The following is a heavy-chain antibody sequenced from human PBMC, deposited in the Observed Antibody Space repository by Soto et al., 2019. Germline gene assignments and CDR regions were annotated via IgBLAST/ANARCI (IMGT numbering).Heavy chain of an antibody. CDR1: GGTFSNYA. D-gene: IGHD3-22*01. CDR2: IIPIFGTV. J-gene: IGHJ3*02. Sequence: GASVKVSCKASGGTFSNYALDWVRQAPGQGLEWMGGIIPIFGTVRHAQNFQGRVTITADESTATAYMELSSLRSEDTAVYYCARDIGDYYDSSGPNDAFDIWGQGTMVTVSS. V-gene: IGHV1-69*13. CDR3: ARDIGDYYDSSGPNDAFDI.